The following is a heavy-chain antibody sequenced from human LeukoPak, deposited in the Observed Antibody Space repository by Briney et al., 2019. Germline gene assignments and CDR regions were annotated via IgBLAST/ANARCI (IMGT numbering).Heavy chain of an antibody. CDR2: IYYSGST. J-gene: IGHJ4*02. V-gene: IGHV4-39*07. CDR3: ARDLRRPDYGDYGAFDY. D-gene: IGHD4-17*01. Sequence: SETLSLTCTVSGGSISSSSYYWGWIRQPPGKGLEWIGSIYYSGSTYYNPSLKSRVTISVDTSKNQFSLKLSSVTAADTAVYYCARDLRRPDYGDYGAFDYWGQGTLVTVSS. CDR1: GGSISSSSYY.